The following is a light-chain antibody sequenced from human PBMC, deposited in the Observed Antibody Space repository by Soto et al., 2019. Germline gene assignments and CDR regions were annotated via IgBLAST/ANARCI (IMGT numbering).Light chain of an antibody. V-gene: IGKV3D-20*02. Sequence: DIVLTQSPGTLSLSPGERATLSCRASHSISSNYLAWYQQNPGQAPRLLIYGASSRATGIPARFSGSGSGTNFTLTISSLEPEGFAVYYGQQRRSWQVTFGQGTRREVK. J-gene: IGKJ5*01. CDR2: GAS. CDR1: HSISSNY. CDR3: QQRRSWQVT.